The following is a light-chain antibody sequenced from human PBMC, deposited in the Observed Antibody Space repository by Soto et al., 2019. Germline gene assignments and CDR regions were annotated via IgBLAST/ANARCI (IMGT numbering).Light chain of an antibody. CDR2: YAS. CDR1: ESVHRN. V-gene: IGKV3D-15*01. J-gene: IGKJ3*01. Sequence: EMVMTQSPATLSVSPGERVTLSCRASESVHRNLAWYQQKPGQGPSLLIYYASTRATGVPDRFTGSGSGTDFTLTISSLQSDDFGVYHCQQYCNWPPTFGPGTKVEIK. CDR3: QQYCNWPPT.